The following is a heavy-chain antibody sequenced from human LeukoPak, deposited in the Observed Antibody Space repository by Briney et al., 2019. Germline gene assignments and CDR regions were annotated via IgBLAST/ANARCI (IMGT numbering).Heavy chain of an antibody. CDR3: ARLTYNWNSIDC. Sequence: PSETLSLTCSVSGDSISSGSYYWGWIRQPPGKGLEWIGIIYYIWSTYYNPSLKRRITISVDTSKNQFSLKLSSVTAADTAVYYCARLTYNWNSIDCWGQGTLVTVSS. V-gene: IGHV4-39*01. J-gene: IGHJ4*02. CDR2: IYYIWST. D-gene: IGHD1-7*01. CDR1: GDSISSGSYY.